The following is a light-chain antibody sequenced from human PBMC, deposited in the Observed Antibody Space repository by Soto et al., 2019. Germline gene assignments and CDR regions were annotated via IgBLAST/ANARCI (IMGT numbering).Light chain of an antibody. V-gene: IGLV1-44*01. CDR3: AAWEDSLNGLG. Sequence: QSVLTQPPSASGTPGQRVTISCSGSSSNIGSNTVKWYQHLPGTAPKLLIYTNSQRPSGVPDRFSGSKSGTSASLAISGLQSEDEAHYYRAAWEDSLNGLGLGTGTKLTVL. CDR1: SSNIGSNT. J-gene: IGLJ1*01. CDR2: TNS.